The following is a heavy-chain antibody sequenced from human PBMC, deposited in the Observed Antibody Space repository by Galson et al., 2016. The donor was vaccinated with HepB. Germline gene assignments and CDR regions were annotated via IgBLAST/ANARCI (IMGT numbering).Heavy chain of an antibody. Sequence: SLRLSCAASGFAFNSYAMHWVRQAPGKGLECVSAIDNNGDNIYYADSVKGRFTISRDSYKYTLYLQMSSLRPEDTAVYYCVKDQTESDFWSSYYSYFDYWGQGTLVTVSS. D-gene: IGHD3-3*01. CDR3: VKDQTESDFWSSYYSYFDY. V-gene: IGHV3-64D*06. CDR2: IDNNGDNI. J-gene: IGHJ4*02. CDR1: GFAFNSYA.